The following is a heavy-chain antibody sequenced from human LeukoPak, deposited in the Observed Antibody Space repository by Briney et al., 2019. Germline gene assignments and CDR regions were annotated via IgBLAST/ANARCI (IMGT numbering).Heavy chain of an antibody. CDR3: ARGTYYYGSGTIYYYYMDV. J-gene: IGHJ6*03. CDR1: GGSISSYY. Sequence: SETLSLTCTVSGGSISSYYWSWIRQPAGKRLEWIGRIYTSGSTNYNPSLKSRVTMSVDTSKNQFSLKLSSVTAADTAVYYCARGTYYYGSGTIYYYYMDVWGKGTTVTVSS. D-gene: IGHD3-10*01. V-gene: IGHV4-4*07. CDR2: IYTSGST.